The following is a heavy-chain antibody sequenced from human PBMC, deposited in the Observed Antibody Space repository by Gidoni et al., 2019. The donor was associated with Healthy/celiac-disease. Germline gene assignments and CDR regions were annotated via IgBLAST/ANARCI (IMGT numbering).Heavy chain of an antibody. D-gene: IGHD5-18*01. Sequence: QLQLQESGPGLVKPSETLSLTCTVSGGSISSSSYYWGWIRQPPGKGLEWIGSIYYSGSTYYNPSLKSRVTISVDTSKNQFSLKLSSVTAADTAVYYCARQSLYLDVDTFYYWGQGTLVTVSS. CDR1: GGSISSSSYY. CDR3: ARQSLYLDVDTFYY. J-gene: IGHJ4*02. CDR2: IYYSGST. V-gene: IGHV4-39*01.